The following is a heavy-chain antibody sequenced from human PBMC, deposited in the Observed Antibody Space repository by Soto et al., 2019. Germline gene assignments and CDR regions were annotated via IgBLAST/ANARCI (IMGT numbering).Heavy chain of an antibody. CDR3: TRETVAGITGLDY. Sequence: GESLRLSCAASGFNVGAFAVNWVRQAPGKGLEWVSGISVSDAFIYYADSVRGRFSISRDASENILYLQMNSLRVDDTALYYCTRETVAGITGLDYWGPGTLVIVSS. J-gene: IGHJ4*02. CDR1: GFNVGAFA. CDR2: ISVSDAFI. V-gene: IGHV3-23*01. D-gene: IGHD1-20*01.